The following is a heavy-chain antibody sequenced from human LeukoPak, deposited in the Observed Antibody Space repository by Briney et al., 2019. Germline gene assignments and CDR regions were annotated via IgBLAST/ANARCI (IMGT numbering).Heavy chain of an antibody. J-gene: IGHJ3*02. CDR1: GGTFSSYA. Sequence: SVKVSCKASGGTFSSYAISWVRQAPGQGLEWMGGIIPIFGTANYAQKFQGRVTITADESTSTAYMELSSLRSEDTAVYYCARVTPFDIVVVPTASGPFDIWGQGTMVTVSS. CDR3: ARVTPFDIVVVPTASGPFDI. V-gene: IGHV1-69*13. D-gene: IGHD2-2*01. CDR2: IIPIFGTA.